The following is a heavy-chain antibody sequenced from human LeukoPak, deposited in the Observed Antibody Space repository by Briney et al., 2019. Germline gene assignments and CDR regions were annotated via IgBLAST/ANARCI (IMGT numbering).Heavy chain of an antibody. CDR3: ARQVLWDSTVTANGGFDY. CDR2: IYYRGST. V-gene: IGHV4-59*01. CDR1: GGSINNYY. Sequence: SETLSLTCTVSGGSINNYYWSWIRQPPGKGLEWIGYIYYRGSTNYNPSLKSRVTFSVDTSKNQFSLKLNSVTAADTAVYYCARQVLWDSTVTANGGFDYWGQGTLVTVSS. J-gene: IGHJ4*02. D-gene: IGHD4-17*01.